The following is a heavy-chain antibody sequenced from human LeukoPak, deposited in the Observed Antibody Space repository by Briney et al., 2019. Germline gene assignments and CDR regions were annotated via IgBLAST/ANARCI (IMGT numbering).Heavy chain of an antibody. J-gene: IGHJ4*02. CDR3: AKNGGVYYYHSSGEKPYYFDY. D-gene: IGHD3-22*01. CDR1: GFTFSSYA. Sequence: GGALRLYCAASGFTFSSYAMSGVHQAPGNGLDWVSAISGSGCRTYYADSVKGRFTSSRDNSNNTLDLQMNRLRADDTAVYYCAKNGGVYYYHSSGEKPYYFDYWGQGTLVTVSS. CDR2: ISGSGCRT. V-gene: IGHV3-23*01.